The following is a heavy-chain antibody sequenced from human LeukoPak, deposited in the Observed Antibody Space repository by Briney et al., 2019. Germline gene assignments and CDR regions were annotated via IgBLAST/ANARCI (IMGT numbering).Heavy chain of an antibody. CDR2: IYYSGST. D-gene: IGHD3-22*01. CDR3: ARQAGWLNYYYYGMDV. CDR1: GGSISSGGYY. J-gene: IGHJ6*02. V-gene: IGHV4-31*03. Sequence: PSETLSLTCTVSGGSISSGGYYWSWIRQHPEKGLEWIGYIYYSGSTYYNPSLKSRVTISVDTSKNQFSLKLSSVTAADTAVYYCARQAGWLNYYYYGMDVWGQGTTVTVSS.